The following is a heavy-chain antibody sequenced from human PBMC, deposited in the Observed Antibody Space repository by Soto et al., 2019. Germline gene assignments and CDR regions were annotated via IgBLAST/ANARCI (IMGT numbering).Heavy chain of an antibody. CDR1: GYSFTDYH. V-gene: IGHV1-2*04. D-gene: IGHD2-8*01. Sequence: GASVKVSCKASGYSFTDYHIHWVRQAPGQGLEWLGRINPKSGGTSPAQKVPGWVTMTRDRPIITVYLELTRLRSDDTAVYFGARGHSTDCYNGVCSFFYNHEMDVWGQGTTVTVSS. CDR3: ARGHSTDCYNGVCSFFYNHEMDV. CDR2: INPKSGGT. J-gene: IGHJ6*02.